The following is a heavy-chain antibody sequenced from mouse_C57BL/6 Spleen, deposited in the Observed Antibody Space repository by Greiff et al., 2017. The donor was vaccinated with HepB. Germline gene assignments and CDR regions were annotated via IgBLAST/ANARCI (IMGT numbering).Heavy chain of an antibody. CDR2: IDPSDSET. J-gene: IGHJ3*01. Sequence: VQLQQSGAELVRPGSSVKLSCKASGYTFTSYWMHWVKQRPIQGLDWIGNIDPSDSETHYNQKFKDKATLTVDKSSSTAYMQLSSLTSEDSAVYYCARGGYDYDGGPWFAYWGQGTLVTVSA. D-gene: IGHD2-4*01. CDR3: ARGGYDYDGGPWFAY. CDR1: GYTFTSYW. V-gene: IGHV1-52*01.